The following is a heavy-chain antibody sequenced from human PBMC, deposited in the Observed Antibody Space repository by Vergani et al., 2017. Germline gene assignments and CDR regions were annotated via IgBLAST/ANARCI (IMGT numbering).Heavy chain of an antibody. J-gene: IGHJ4*02. Sequence: GQLVESGGGLVKPGGSLRLSCAASRFDFSDYYMDWVRQAPGKGLEWVGRIRNDGTTEYTAPVKGRFVIARDDSKNTFFLQMNSLKTDDTAVYFCVADVPSQRSQIDFWGRGTLVTVSS. CDR1: RFDFSDYY. CDR3: VADVPSQRSQIDF. V-gene: IGHV3-15*01. CDR2: IRNDGTT. D-gene: IGHD3/OR15-3a*01.